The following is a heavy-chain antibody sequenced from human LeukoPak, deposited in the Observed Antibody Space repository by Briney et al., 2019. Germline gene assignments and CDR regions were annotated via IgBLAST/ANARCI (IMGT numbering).Heavy chain of an antibody. CDR1: GFTFSSYG. J-gene: IGHJ6*03. CDR2: IRYDGSNK. D-gene: IGHD2-21*02. Sequence: PGGSLRLSCAASGFTFSSYGTHWVRQAPGKGLEWVAFIRYDGSNKYCADSVKGRFTISRDNSKNTLYLQMNSLRADDTAMYYCAKLYCGGDCYSLYYYYYMDVWGKGTTVTVSS. CDR3: AKLYCGGDCYSLYYYYYMDV. V-gene: IGHV3-30*02.